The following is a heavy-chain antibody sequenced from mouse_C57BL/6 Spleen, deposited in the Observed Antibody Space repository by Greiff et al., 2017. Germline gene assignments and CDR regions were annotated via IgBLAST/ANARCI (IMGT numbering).Heavy chain of an antibody. J-gene: IGHJ2*01. D-gene: IGHD1-1*01. CDR3: APNYDSSYRFDY. V-gene: IGHV1-4*01. CDR1: GYTFTSYT. CDR2: INPSSGYT. Sequence: QVQLQQSGAELARPGASVKMSCKASGYTFTSYTMHWVKQRPGQGLEWIGYINPSSGYTKYNQKFKDQATLTADKSSSTAYMQLSSLTSEDSAVXYCAPNYDSSYRFDYWGQGTTLTVAS.